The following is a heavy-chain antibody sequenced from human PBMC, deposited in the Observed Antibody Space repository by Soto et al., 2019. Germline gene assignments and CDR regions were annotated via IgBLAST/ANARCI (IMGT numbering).Heavy chain of an antibody. CDR3: VRTSLVVAAATREDY. V-gene: IGHV3-74*01. CDR2: INSDGSST. D-gene: IGHD2-15*01. Sequence: EVQLVESGGGLVQPGGSLRLSCAASGFTFSSYWMHWVRQAPGKGLVWVSRINSDGSSTSYADSVKGRFTISRDNAKNPLYLKMNSLRAEDTAVYYCVRTSLVVAAATREDYWGQGTLVTVSS. CDR1: GFTFSSYW. J-gene: IGHJ4*02.